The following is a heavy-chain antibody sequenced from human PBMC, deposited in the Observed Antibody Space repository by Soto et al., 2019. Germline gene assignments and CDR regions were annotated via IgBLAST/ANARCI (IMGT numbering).Heavy chain of an antibody. D-gene: IGHD3-10*01. J-gene: IGHJ5*02. V-gene: IGHV3-11*01. CDR2: ISSSGSTI. CDR1: GFTFSDYY. CDR3: ARVRYYGSGSSINWFDP. Sequence: PGGSLRLSCAASGFTFSDYYMSWIRQAPGKGLEWVSYISSSGSTIYYADSVKGRFTISRDNVKNSLYLQMNSLRAEDTAVYYCARVRYYGSGSSINWFDPWGQGTLVTVSS.